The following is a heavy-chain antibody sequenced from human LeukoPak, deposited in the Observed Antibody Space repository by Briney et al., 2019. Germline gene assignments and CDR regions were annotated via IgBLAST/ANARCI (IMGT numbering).Heavy chain of an antibody. D-gene: IGHD3-10*01. CDR3: ARDRFDSYGSGVVYYYYYMDV. Sequence: PSETLSLTCTVSGGSINSGSYYWSWVRQPAGKGLEWIGRIFTSGTTNYNPSLKSRVTISVDTSKNQFSLKLSSVTAADTAVYYCARDRFDSYGSGVVYYYYYMDVWGKGTTVTISS. J-gene: IGHJ6*03. CDR2: IFTSGTT. V-gene: IGHV4-61*02. CDR1: GGSINSGSYY.